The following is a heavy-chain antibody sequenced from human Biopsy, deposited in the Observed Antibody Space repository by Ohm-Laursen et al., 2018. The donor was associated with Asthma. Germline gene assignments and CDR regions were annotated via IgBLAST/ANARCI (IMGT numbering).Heavy chain of an antibody. Sequence: SLRLSCSASGFTFITYGMHWVRQAPGKGLEWVGVISKDASTQDYADSVKGRFTMARDNSKNTLDLQMNSLREEDTAVYYCVRDGTDDAFDIWGQGTVVSVSS. V-gene: IGHV3-30*06. CDR2: ISKDASTQ. D-gene: IGHD1-1*01. CDR1: GFTFITYG. J-gene: IGHJ3*02. CDR3: VRDGTDDAFDI.